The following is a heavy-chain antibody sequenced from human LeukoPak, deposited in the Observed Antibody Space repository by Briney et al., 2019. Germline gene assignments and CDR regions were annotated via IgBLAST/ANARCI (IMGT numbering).Heavy chain of an antibody. D-gene: IGHD3-3*01. V-gene: IGHV1-46*01. CDR3: ARDEQSGYFDY. CDR2: INPSGGST. J-gene: IGHJ4*02. Sequence: ASVKVSCKASGGTFSSYAISWVRQAPGQGLEWMGIINPSGGSTSYAQKFQGRVTMTRDTSTSTVYMELSSLRSEDTAVYYCARDEQSGYFDYWGQGTLVTVSS. CDR1: GGTFSSYA.